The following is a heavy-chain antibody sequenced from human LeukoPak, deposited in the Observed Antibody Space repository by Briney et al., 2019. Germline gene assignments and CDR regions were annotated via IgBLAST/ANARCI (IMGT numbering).Heavy chain of an antibody. J-gene: IGHJ4*02. CDR3: AREGGEWELLRTFDY. CDR2: INHTGRT. CDR1: GGSFSANY. D-gene: IGHD1-26*01. Sequence: PSETLSLTCAVSGGSFSANYWSWIRQPPGEGPEWIGEINHTGRTNYNPSLKSRVTISVDMFKNQFSLKLSSVTAADTAVYYCAREGGEWELLRTFDYWGQGTLVTVSS. V-gene: IGHV4-34*01.